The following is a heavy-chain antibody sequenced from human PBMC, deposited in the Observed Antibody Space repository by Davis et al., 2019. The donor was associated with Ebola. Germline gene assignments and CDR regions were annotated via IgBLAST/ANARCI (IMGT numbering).Heavy chain of an antibody. CDR2: ISYDGSNK. Sequence: GESLKISCAASGFTFSRYGMHWVRQAPGKGLEWVAVISYDGSNKYYADSVKGRFTISRDNSKNTLYLQMNSLRAEDTAVYYCARAHYMDVWGKGTTVTVSS. CDR1: GFTFSRYG. CDR3: ARAHYMDV. J-gene: IGHJ6*03. V-gene: IGHV3-30*03.